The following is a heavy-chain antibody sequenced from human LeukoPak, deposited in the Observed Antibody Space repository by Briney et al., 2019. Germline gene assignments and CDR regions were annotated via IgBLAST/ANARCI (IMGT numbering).Heavy chain of an antibody. J-gene: IGHJ3*02. CDR3: ARDARLGAFDI. V-gene: IGHV4-59*01. CDR1: GGSISIYH. D-gene: IGHD6-19*01. CDR2: IYYRGST. Sequence: NPSETLSLTCTVSGGSISIYHWSWIRHPPGKGLEWIGYIYYRGSTNYNPSLKSRVTISVDTSKNQFSLKLSSVTAADTAVYYCARDARLGAFDIWGQGTMVTVSS.